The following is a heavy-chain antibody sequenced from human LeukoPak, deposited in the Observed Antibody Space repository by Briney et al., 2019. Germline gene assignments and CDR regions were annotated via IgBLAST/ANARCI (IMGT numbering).Heavy chain of an antibody. V-gene: IGHV1-18*01. CDR1: GYTFADYG. Sequence: GASVKVFCKASGYTFADYGISWVRQAPGQGLEWMAWISTYNHEANYARKFRGRVTMTTDTSTSTAYMELGSLRSDDTAVYYCVRDYFCSGGSCDDCFDPWGQGTLVTVSS. CDR2: ISTYNHEA. CDR3: VRDYFCSGGSCDDCFDP. J-gene: IGHJ5*02. D-gene: IGHD2-15*01.